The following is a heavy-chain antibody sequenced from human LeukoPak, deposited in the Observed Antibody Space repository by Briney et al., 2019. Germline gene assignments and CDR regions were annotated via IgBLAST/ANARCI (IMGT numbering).Heavy chain of an antibody. D-gene: IGHD6-6*01. J-gene: IGHJ6*03. CDR1: GGTFSSYA. V-gene: IGHV1-69*05. CDR2: IIPIFGTA. CDR3: ARGGIASRQNYYYMEV. Sequence: SVKVSCKASGGTFSSYAISWVRQAPGQGLEWMGGIIPIFGTANYAQKFQGRVTITTDESTSTAYMELSSLRSEDTAVYYCARGGIASRQNYYYMEVWGQGTTVTVSS.